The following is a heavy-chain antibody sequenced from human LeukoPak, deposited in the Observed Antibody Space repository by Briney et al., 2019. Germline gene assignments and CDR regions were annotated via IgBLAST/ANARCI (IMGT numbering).Heavy chain of an antibody. D-gene: IGHD3-22*01. V-gene: IGHV3-23*01. CDR3: AKFVSFSYYDSSGDAFDI. J-gene: IGHJ3*02. CDR1: GFTFSSYA. Sequence: GGSLRLSCAASGFTFSSYAMSWVRQAPGKGLEWVSAISGSGGSTYYADSVKGRFTISRDNSKNTLYLQMNSPRADDTAVYYCAKFVSFSYYDSSGDAFDIWGQGTMVTVSS. CDR2: ISGSGGST.